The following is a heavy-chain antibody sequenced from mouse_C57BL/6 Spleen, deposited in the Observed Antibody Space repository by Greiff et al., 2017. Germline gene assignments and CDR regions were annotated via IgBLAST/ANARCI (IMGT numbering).Heavy chain of an antibody. Sequence: EVKVVESGGGLVKPGGSLKLSCAASGFTFSSYAMSWVRQTPEKRLEWVATISDGGSYTYYPDNVKGRFTISRDNAKNNLYLQMSHLKSEDTAMYYCARDQRIYYDYPWFAYWGQGTLVTVSA. CDR1: GFTFSSYA. J-gene: IGHJ3*01. CDR3: ARDQRIYYDYPWFAY. V-gene: IGHV5-4*01. D-gene: IGHD2-4*01. CDR2: ISDGGSYT.